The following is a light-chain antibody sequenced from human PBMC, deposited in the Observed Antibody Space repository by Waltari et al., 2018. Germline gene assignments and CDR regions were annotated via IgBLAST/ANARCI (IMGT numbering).Light chain of an antibody. CDR1: RSDSGAYES. CDR3: SSFTTSTTGI. CDR2: DVT. J-gene: IGLJ2*01. V-gene: IGLV2-14*01. Sequence: SALTQPDSVSGSPGQSITISCSGIRSDSGAYESVSWYQQNAVKAPKVIIYDVTSRPSGVSNRFSGSKSGSSASLTISGLQPEDEADYYCSSFTTSTTGIFGGGTRLTVL.